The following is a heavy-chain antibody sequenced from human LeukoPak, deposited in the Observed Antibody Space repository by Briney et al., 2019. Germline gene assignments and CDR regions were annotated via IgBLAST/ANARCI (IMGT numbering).Heavy chain of an antibody. D-gene: IGHD3/OR15-3a*01. CDR1: GFTFSSYS. CDR3: AKVRTGHYFDY. CDR2: ISSSSSYI. V-gene: IGHV3-21*04. J-gene: IGHJ4*02. Sequence: GGSLRLSCAASGFTFSSYSMNWVRQAPGKGLEWVSSISSSSSYIYYADSVKGRFTISRDNSKNTLYLQMYSLRAEDTAIYCCAKVRTGHYFDYWGQGTLVTVSS.